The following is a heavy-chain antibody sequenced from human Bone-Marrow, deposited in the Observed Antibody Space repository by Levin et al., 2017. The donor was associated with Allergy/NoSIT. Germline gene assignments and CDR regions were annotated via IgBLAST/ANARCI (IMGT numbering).Heavy chain of an antibody. V-gene: IGHV3-48*04. J-gene: IGHJ4*02. CDR2: ITAGSDTI. D-gene: IGHD4-11*01. Sequence: GESLKISCAASGFPFSDYSMNWVRQAPGKGLEWVSFITAGSDTIYYADSVKGRFTISRDNTKHSLYLQMSSLRAEDTSVYYCASEEDYSNQFGYWGQGTLVTVSS. CDR1: GFPFSDYS. CDR3: ASEEDYSNQFGY.